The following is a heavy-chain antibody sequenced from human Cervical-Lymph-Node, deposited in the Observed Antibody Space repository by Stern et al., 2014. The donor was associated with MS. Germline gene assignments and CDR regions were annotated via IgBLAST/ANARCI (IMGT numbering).Heavy chain of an antibody. V-gene: IGHV1-24*01. CDR1: GYTLTELS. D-gene: IGHD3-3*01. Sequence: VQLVQSGAEVKKPGASVKVSCKVSGYTLTELSMHWVRQAPGKGLEWMGGFDPADGGTIYAQKFQGRVTMTEDTSTDTAYMELSSLRSEDTAVYYCATDRDDFRSGYSAPTKGYGLDVWGQGTTVTVTS. CDR2: FDPADGGT. CDR3: ATDRDDFRSGYSAPTKGYGLDV. J-gene: IGHJ6*02.